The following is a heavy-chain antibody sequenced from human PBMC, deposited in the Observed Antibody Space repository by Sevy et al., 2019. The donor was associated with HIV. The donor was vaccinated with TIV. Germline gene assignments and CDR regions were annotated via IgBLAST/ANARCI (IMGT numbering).Heavy chain of an antibody. CDR1: GYSVSDLS. V-gene: IGHV1-24*01. CDR3: ATSPDYYDSSRDAFDI. J-gene: IGHJ3*02. Sequence: ASVKVSCKVSGYSVSDLSIHWVRQAPGKGLEWMGGYDPEDGETIYAQKFQGRVTMTEDTSTDTAYMELSSLRSEDTAVYYCATSPDYYDSSRDAFDIWGQWTMVTVSS. CDR2: YDPEDGET. D-gene: IGHD3-22*01.